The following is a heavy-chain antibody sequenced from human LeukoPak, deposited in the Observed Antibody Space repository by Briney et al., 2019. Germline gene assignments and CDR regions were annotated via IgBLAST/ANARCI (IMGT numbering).Heavy chain of an antibody. CDR3: TTYDYGEYFDY. J-gene: IGHJ4*02. CDR1: GFTFSNAW. V-gene: IGHV3-15*01. Sequence: KPGGSLRLSCAASGFTFSNAWMSWVRQAPGKGLEWVGRIKSKTDGGTTDYAALVKGRFTISRDDSKNTLYLQMNSLKTEDTAVYYCTTYDYGEYFDYWGQGTLVTVSS. CDR2: IKSKTDGGTT. D-gene: IGHD5-12*01.